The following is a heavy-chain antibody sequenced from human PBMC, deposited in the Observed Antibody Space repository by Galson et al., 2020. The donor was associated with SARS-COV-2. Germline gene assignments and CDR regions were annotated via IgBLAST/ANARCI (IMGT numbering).Heavy chain of an antibody. CDR3: ARDWGSRDWYNWFDP. CDR2: TSYGGIT. V-gene: IGHV3-30*03. CDR1: GFTLSDFA. J-gene: IGHJ5*02. Sequence: GGSLRLSCAASGFTLSDFAMHWVRQSPGKGLEWVAITSYGGITKYADSVNGRFTISRDNPKNTLYLEMNSLRIEDTGVYYCARDWGSRDWYNWFDPWGQGTLVSVSS. D-gene: IGHD3-16*01.